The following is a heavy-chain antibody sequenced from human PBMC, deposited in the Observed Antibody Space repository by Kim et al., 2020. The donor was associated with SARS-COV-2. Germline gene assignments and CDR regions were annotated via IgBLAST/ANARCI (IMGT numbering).Heavy chain of an antibody. V-gene: IGHV1-46*01. CDR1: GYSFTNYF. CDR3: ARAFWSSSTCYPTARDYYQGMDV. Sequence: ASVKVSCKASGYSFTNYFIHWVRQAPGQGLEWVGIINPNGGKTKFAQRFQGRVTMTRDTSTSTVYMELSRLGSDDTALYFCARAFWSSSTCYPTARDYYQGMDVWSQGTTVIVSS. D-gene: IGHD3-3*01. CDR2: INPNGGKT. J-gene: IGHJ6*02.